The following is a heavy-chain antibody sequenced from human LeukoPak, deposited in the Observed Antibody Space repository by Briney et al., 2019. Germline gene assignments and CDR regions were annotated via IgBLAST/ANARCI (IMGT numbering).Heavy chain of an antibody. CDR3: TTDEDWNYARRDV. CDR2: TVSEIDGGTT. CDR1: GFTFNYAW. J-gene: IGHJ6*02. V-gene: IGHV3-15*04. Sequence: GGSLRLSCAASGFTFNYAWMSWVRQVPGKGLEWVGQTVSEIDGGTTDYATPVKGRFAISRDDSKSTLYLQMNSLKIEDTAVYYCTTDEDWNYARRDVWGQGATVIVSS. D-gene: IGHD1-7*01.